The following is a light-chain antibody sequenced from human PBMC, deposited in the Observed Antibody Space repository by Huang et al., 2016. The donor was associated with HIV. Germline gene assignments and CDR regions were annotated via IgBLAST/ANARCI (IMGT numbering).Light chain of an antibody. V-gene: IGKV2-30*02. CDR3: MQGTHWPPGT. J-gene: IGKJ1*01. CDR2: KVS. Sequence: DVVMTQSPLSLPVTLGQPASISCRSSQSLVHSDGNTYLNWFQQRPGQSPRRLIYKVSNRDSGVPDRCSGSWSGTDFTLKISRVEAEDVGVYYCMQGTHWPPGTFGQGTKVEIK. CDR1: QSLVHSDGNTY.